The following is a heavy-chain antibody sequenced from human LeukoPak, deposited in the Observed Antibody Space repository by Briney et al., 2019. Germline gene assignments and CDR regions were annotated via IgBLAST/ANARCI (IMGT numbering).Heavy chain of an antibody. CDR2: ISGDGAST. Sequence: GGSLRLSCAASEFTFSVYWMHWVRQAPGKGLVWVSRISGDGASTAYADSVKGRFTISRDNAKNTLYLQMNSLRAEDTAVYYCARHLYGGKLADYWGQGTLVTVSS. CDR3: ARHLYGGKLADY. CDR1: EFTFSVYW. V-gene: IGHV3-74*01. J-gene: IGHJ4*02. D-gene: IGHD4-23*01.